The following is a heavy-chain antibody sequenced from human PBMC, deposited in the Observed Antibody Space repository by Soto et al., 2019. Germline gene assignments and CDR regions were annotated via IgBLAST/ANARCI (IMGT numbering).Heavy chain of an antibody. J-gene: IGHJ6*02. V-gene: IGHV3-30*18. D-gene: IGHD2-2*01. Sequence: PGGSLRLSCAASGFTFSSYGMHWVRQAPGKGLEWVAVISYDGSNKYYADSVKGRFTISRDNSKNTLYLQMNSLRAEDTAVYYCAKDGCSSTSCYVYYGMDVWGQGTTVTVSS. CDR1: GFTFSSYG. CDR3: AKDGCSSTSCYVYYGMDV. CDR2: ISYDGSNK.